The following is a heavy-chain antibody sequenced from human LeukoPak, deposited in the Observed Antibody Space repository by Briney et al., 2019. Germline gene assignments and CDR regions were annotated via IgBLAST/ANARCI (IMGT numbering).Heavy chain of an antibody. V-gene: IGHV4-30-4*01. Sequence: SQTLSLTCTVSGGSISSGDYYWSWIRQPPEKGLEWIGYIYYSGSTYYNPSLKSRVTISVDTSKNQFSLKLSSVTAADTAVYYCARGDYDILTGYSPMIDYWGQGTLVTVSS. CDR2: IYYSGST. D-gene: IGHD3-9*01. CDR3: ARGDYDILTGYSPMIDY. CDR1: GGSISSGDYY. J-gene: IGHJ4*02.